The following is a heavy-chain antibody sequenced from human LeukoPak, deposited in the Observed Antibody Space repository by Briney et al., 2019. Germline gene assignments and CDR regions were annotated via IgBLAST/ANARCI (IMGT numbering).Heavy chain of an antibody. CDR1: GYTFTSYA. CDR3: ARAGGRSWFDP. Sequence: ASVKVSCKASGYTFTSYAMNWVRQAPGQGLEWMGWINPNSGGTNYVQKFQGRVTMTTDTSMSTAYMELSRLTSDDTAVYYCARAGGRSWFDPWGQGTLVTVSS. J-gene: IGHJ5*02. V-gene: IGHV1-2*02. CDR2: INPNSGGT.